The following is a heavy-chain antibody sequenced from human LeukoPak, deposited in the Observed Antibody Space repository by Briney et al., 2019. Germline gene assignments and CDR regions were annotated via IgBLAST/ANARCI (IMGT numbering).Heavy chain of an antibody. Sequence: SETLSLTCTVSGGSISSYYWSWIRQPAGKGLEWIGRIYTSGSTNYHPSLKSRVTMSVDTSKNQFSLKLSSVTAADTAVYYCARDYCSGGSCYLSPDAFDIWGQGTMVTVSS. V-gene: IGHV4-4*07. D-gene: IGHD2-15*01. J-gene: IGHJ3*02. CDR1: GGSISSYY. CDR2: IYTSGST. CDR3: ARDYCSGGSCYLSPDAFDI.